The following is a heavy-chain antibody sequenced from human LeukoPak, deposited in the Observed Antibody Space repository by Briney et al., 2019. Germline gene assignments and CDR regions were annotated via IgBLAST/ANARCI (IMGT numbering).Heavy chain of an antibody. V-gene: IGHV3-23*01. CDR1: GFTFSSFA. J-gene: IGHJ4*02. CDR3: AKVPGNYCSSTSCYLDY. Sequence: GGSLRLSCAASGFTFSSFAMTWVRQAPGKELEWISTISDGGYNTYYADSVKGRFTISRDSSKDTLYLQMNSLRAEDTAVYYCAKVPGNYCSSTSCYLDYWGQGTLVTVSS. CDR2: ISDGGYNT. D-gene: IGHD2-2*01.